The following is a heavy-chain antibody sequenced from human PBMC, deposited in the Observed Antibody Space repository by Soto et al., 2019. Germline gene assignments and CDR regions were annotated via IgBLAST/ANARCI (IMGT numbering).Heavy chain of an antibody. CDR3: ARDLWGYCGTDCYPLDV. CDR1: GRPISSYF. V-gene: IGHV4-59*01. D-gene: IGHD2-21*02. J-gene: IGHJ6*02. Sequence: PSETLSLTCTVSGRPISSYFWSWIRQPPGKGLERIGYMYKTGSTVYNPSLKSRVTISVDTSKNQFYLKVNSVTAADTAVYYCARDLWGYCGTDCYPLDVWGQGTTVTVS. CDR2: MYKTGST.